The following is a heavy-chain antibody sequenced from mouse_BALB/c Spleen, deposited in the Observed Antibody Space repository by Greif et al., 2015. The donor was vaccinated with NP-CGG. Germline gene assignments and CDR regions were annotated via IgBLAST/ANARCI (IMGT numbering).Heavy chain of an antibody. J-gene: IGHJ4*01. CDR2: IWAGGST. Sequence: AHLVESGPGLVAPSQSLSITCTVSGFSLTSYGVHWVRQPPGKGLEWLGVIWAGGSTNYNSALMSRLSISKDNSKSQVFLKMNSLQTDDTAMYYCARVYYYGSSSYAMDYWGQGTSVTVSS. CDR1: GFSLTSYG. D-gene: IGHD1-1*01. V-gene: IGHV2-9*02. CDR3: ARVYYYGSSSYAMDY.